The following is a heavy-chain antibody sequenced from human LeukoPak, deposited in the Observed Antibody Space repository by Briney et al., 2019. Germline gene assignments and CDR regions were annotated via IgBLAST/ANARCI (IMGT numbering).Heavy chain of an antibody. V-gene: IGHV3-74*01. D-gene: IGHD3-10*02. CDR3: ARDRSGLYGETGY. CDR2: INTQGTYT. CDR1: GITFSSYW. J-gene: IGHJ4*02. Sequence: GGFLRLSCAVSGITFSSYWMHWVRQDPGRGLLWVSRINTQGTYTNYADSVKGRFTISRDNAKNSLYLQMNSLRAEGTAVYYCARDRSGLYGETGYWGQGTLVTVSS.